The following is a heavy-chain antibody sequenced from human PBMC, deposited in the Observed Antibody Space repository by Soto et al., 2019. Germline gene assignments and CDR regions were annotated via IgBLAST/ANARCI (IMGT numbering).Heavy chain of an antibody. CDR1: GFTFSSYW. CDR3: ARDLGGIAAAGTNWFDP. V-gene: IGHV3-74*01. D-gene: IGHD6-13*01. J-gene: IGHJ5*02. CDR2: INSDGSST. Sequence: EVQLVESGGGLVQPGGSLRLSCAASGFTFSSYWMHWVRQAPGKGLVWVSRINSDGSSTSYADSVKGRFTISRDNAKNTLYLQMNSLGAEDTAVYYCARDLGGIAAAGTNWFDPWGQGTLVTVSS.